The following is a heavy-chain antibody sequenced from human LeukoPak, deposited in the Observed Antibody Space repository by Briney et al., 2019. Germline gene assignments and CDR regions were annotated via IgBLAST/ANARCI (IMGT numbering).Heavy chain of an antibody. Sequence: GGSLRLSCAASGFTFSSYWMSWVRQAPGKGLEWVANIEQDGSEKYYVDSVKGRFTISRDNAKNSLYLQMNSLRAEDTAVYYCAREVVVDYYDSSGYASYYYGMDVWGQGTTVTVSS. D-gene: IGHD3-22*01. CDR2: IEQDGSEK. CDR3: AREVVVDYYDSSGYASYYYGMDV. V-gene: IGHV3-7*03. J-gene: IGHJ6*02. CDR1: GFTFSSYW.